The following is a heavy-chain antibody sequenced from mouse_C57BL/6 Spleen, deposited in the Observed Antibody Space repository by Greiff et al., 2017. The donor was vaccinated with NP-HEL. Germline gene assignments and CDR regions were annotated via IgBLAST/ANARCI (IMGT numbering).Heavy chain of an antibody. V-gene: IGHV1-5*01. CDR3: TRRGHYYGSSSYYAMDY. Sequence: VQLQQSGTVLARPGASVKMSCKTSGYTFTSYWMHWVKQRPGQGLEWIGAIYPGNSDTSYNQKFKGKAKLTAVTSASTAYMELSSLTNEDSAVYYCTRRGHYYGSSSYYAMDYWGQGTSVTVSS. D-gene: IGHD1-1*01. CDR1: GYTFTSYW. CDR2: IYPGNSDT. J-gene: IGHJ4*01.